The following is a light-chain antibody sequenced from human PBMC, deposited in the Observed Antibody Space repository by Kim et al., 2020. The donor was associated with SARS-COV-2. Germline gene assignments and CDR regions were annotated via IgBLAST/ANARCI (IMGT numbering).Light chain of an antibody. J-gene: IGLJ1*01. CDR2: SNN. CDR3: AAWDDSLNGYV. V-gene: IGLV1-44*01. CDR1: SSNIGSNT. Sequence: ELTQPPSASGTPGQRVTISCSGSSSNIGSNTINWYQQLPGTAPKLLMYSNNQRPSGVPDRFSGSKSGTSASLAISGLQSEDEADYYCAAWDDSLNGYVFGTGTKVTVL.